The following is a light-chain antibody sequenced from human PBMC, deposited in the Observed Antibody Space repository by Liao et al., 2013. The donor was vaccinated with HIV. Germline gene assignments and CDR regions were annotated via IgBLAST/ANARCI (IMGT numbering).Light chain of an antibody. CDR3: QVWDSSSDHYV. V-gene: IGLV3-1*01. J-gene: IGLJ1*01. Sequence: SYELTQPPSVSVSPGQTASIPCSGDKLGDKYACWYQQKPGQSPVLVIYQDTKRPSGIPERFSGSNSGNTATLTISGVEAGDEADYHCQVWDSSSDHYVFGSGTKVTVL. CDR1: KLGDKY. CDR2: QDT.